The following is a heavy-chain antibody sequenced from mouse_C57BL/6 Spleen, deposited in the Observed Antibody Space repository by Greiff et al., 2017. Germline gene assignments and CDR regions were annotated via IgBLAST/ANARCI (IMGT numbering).Heavy chain of an antibody. CDR2: IDPETGGT. V-gene: IGHV1-15*01. D-gene: IGHD2-1*01. J-gene: IGHJ3*01. CDR3: TRGGIYYGNGNWFAY. Sequence: QVQLQQSGAELVRPGASVTLSCKASGYTFTDYEMHWVKQTPVHGLEWIGAIDPETGGTAYNQKFKGKAILTADKSSSTAYMELRSLTSEDSAVYYCTRGGIYYGNGNWFAYWGQGTLVTVSA. CDR1: GYTFTDYE.